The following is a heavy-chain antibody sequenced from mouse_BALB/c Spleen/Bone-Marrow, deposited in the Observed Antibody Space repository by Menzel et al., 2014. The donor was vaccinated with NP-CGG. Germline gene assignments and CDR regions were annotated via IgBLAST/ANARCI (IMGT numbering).Heavy chain of an antibody. CDR3: TRVDYYGSAWFAY. J-gene: IGHJ3*01. D-gene: IGHD1-1*01. V-gene: IGHV1-5*01. CDR2: IYPGNSDT. Sequence: EVKLMESGTVLARPGASVKLSCKASGYPFTSYWMHWVKQRPGQGLEWIGAIYPGNSDTSYNQKFKGKVKLTAVTSTSTAYMDLSTLTNEDSAVYYCTRVDYYGSAWFAYWGQGTLVTVSA. CDR1: GYPFTSYW.